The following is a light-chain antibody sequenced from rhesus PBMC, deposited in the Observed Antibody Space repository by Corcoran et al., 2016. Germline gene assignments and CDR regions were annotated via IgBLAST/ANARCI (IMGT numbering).Light chain of an antibody. CDR2: KAS. Sequence: DIQMTQSPSSLSASVGDKVTITCQASQSISIWLPWYQQKPGKAPKPRIYKASSLESGVPSRLSGSGSGTDFTLTINGLQPEDFATYYCQQYNRALTFGGGTKVELK. CDR3: QQYNRALT. J-gene: IGKJ4*01. V-gene: IGKV1-16*01. CDR1: QSISIW.